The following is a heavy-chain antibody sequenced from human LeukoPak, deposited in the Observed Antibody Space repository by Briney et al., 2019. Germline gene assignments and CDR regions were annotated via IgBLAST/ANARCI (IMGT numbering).Heavy chain of an antibody. CDR3: ARAWLRLNPYFDY. Sequence: ASVKVSCKASGYTFSSYGIGWVRQAPGQGLEWMGWISAYNGNTNYAQNLQGRVTMTTDTSISTSYMELSRLRSDDTAVYYCARAWLRLNPYFDYWGQGTLVTVSS. J-gene: IGHJ4*02. V-gene: IGHV1-18*01. D-gene: IGHD5-12*01. CDR1: GYTFSSYG. CDR2: ISAYNGNT.